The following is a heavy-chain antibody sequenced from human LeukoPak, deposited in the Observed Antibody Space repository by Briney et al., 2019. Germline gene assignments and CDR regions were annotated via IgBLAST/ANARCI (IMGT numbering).Heavy chain of an antibody. CDR2: IKQDGSEK. CDR1: GFTFSSYW. Sequence: GGSLRLSCAASGFTFSSYWMSWVRRAPGKGLEWVANIKQDGSEKYYVDSVKGRFTISRDNTKNSLYLQMNSLRAEDTAVYYCARDYYDSSGQQDYWGQGTLVTVSS. D-gene: IGHD3-22*01. J-gene: IGHJ4*02. CDR3: ARDYYDSSGQQDY. V-gene: IGHV3-7*01.